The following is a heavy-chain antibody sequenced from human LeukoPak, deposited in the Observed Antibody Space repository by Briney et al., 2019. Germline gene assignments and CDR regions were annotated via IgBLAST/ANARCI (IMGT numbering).Heavy chain of an antibody. V-gene: IGHV3-48*03. CDR1: GFTFSSYQ. J-gene: IGHJ4*02. Sequence: GGSLRLSCAASGFTFSSYQMTWVRQAPGKGLQWVSYITSTGTTIHYADSVKGRFTISRDNAKNSLYLQMNSLRAEDTAVYYCARDDCSSTSCYVFDYWGQGTLVTVSS. D-gene: IGHD2-2*01. CDR3: ARDDCSSTSCYVFDY. CDR2: ITSTGTTI.